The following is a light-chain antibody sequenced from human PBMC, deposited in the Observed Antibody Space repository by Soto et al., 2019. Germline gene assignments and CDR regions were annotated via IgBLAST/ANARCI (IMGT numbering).Light chain of an antibody. CDR3: SAFATSRAYV. J-gene: IGLJ1*01. V-gene: IGLV2-8*01. Sequence: SVLTQPPSASGSPGQSVTISCTGTSSDVGGYNYVSWYQQHPGKAPKLMIYEVSKRPSGVPDRFSGSKSGNTASLTISGLQAEDEADYYCSAFATSRAYVFGIGTKVTV. CDR2: EVS. CDR1: SSDVGGYNY.